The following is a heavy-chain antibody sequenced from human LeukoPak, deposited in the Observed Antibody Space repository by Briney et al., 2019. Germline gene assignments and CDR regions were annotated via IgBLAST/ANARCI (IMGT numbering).Heavy chain of an antibody. CDR1: GYSFTSYS. J-gene: IGHJ4*02. Sequence: GESLKISCKGSGYSFTSYSIGWVRQMPGKGLEWMGIIYPGDSNPRYSPSFQGQVSISADKSISTAYLQWSSLKASDTAMYYCARGIGYNGCYYFDYWGQGTLVTVSS. CDR2: IYPGDSNP. D-gene: IGHD3-22*01. CDR3: ARGIGYNGCYYFDY. V-gene: IGHV5-51*01.